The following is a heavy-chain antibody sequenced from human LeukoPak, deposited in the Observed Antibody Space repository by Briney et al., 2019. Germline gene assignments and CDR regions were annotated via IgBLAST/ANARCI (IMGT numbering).Heavy chain of an antibody. Sequence: SVKVSCKASGGTFISYAISWVRQAPGQGLEWMGRIIPILGIANYAQKFQGRVTITADKSTSTAYMELSSLRSEDTAVYYCARDPSIAAPGYWGQGTLVTVSS. CDR3: ARDPSIAAPGY. CDR2: IIPILGIA. CDR1: GGTFISYA. V-gene: IGHV1-69*04. J-gene: IGHJ4*02. D-gene: IGHD6-13*01.